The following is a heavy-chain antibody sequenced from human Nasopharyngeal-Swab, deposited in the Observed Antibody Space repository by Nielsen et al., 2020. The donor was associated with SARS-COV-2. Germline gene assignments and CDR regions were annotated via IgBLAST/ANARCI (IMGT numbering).Heavy chain of an antibody. D-gene: IGHD6-13*01. CDR1: GSTFSSYD. CDR2: IGTAGDT. V-gene: IGHV3-13*01. J-gene: IGHJ6*02. Sequence: GGSLRLSCAASGSTFSSYDMHWARQAPGKGLEWVSAIGTAGDTYYPGSVKGRFTISRENAKNSLYLQMNSLRAGDTAVYYCARDRVDSSSWGYYYYGMDVWGQGTTVTVSS. CDR3: ARDRVDSSSWGYYYYGMDV.